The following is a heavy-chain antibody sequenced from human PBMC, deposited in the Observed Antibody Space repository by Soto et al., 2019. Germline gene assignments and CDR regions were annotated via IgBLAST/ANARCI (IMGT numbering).Heavy chain of an antibody. CDR2: IKSKTDGGTT. CDR3: TTELLWFGELLGSYYYYGMDV. J-gene: IGHJ6*02. V-gene: IGHV3-15*01. D-gene: IGHD3-10*01. CDR1: GFTFSNAW. Sequence: GGSLRLSCAASGFTFSNAWMGWVRQAPGKGLEWVGRIKSKTDGGTTDYAAPVKGRFTISRDDSKNTLYLQMNSLKTEDTAVYYCTTELLWFGELLGSYYYYGMDVWGQGTTVTVSS.